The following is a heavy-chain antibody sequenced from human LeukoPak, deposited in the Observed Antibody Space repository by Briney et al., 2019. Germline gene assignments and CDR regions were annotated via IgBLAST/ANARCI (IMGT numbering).Heavy chain of an antibody. V-gene: IGHV3-23*01. CDR1: GGSFSGYY. Sequence: ETLSLTCAVYGGSFSGYYWSWVRQAPGKGLEWVSAISGSGGSTYYADSVKGRFTISRDNSKNTLYLQMNSLRAEDTAVYYCAKAPSIVVVTAIPHWGQGTLVTVSS. D-gene: IGHD2-21*02. CDR3: AKAPSIVVVTAIPH. CDR2: ISGSGGST. J-gene: IGHJ1*01.